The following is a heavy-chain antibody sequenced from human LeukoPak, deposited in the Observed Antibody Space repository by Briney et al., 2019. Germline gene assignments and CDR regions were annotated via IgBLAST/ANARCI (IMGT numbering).Heavy chain of an antibody. D-gene: IGHD2-2*01. CDR1: GGSISSSSYY. J-gene: IGHJ4*02. V-gene: IGHV4-39*07. Sequence: SETLSLTCTVSGGSISSSSYYWGWIRQPPGKGLEWIGGIYYSGSTYYNPSLKSRVTISVDTSKNQFSLKLSSVTAADTAVYYCASVRSSTSCFDYWGQGTLVTVSS. CDR2: IYYSGST. CDR3: ASVRSSTSCFDY.